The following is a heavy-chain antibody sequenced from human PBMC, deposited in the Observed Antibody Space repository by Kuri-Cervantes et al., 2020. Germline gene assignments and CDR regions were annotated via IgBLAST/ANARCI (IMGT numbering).Heavy chain of an antibody. CDR2: ISWNSGSI. CDR3: AKDDRSGGSCYKH. J-gene: IGHJ4*02. Sequence: SLKISCAASGFTFDDYAMHWVRQAPGKGLEWVSGISWNSGSIGYADSVKGRFIISRDNAKNPLYLQMNSLRAEDTAVYYCAKDDRSGGSCYKHWGQGTLVTVSS. CDR1: GFTFDDYA. V-gene: IGHV3-9*01. D-gene: IGHD2-15*01.